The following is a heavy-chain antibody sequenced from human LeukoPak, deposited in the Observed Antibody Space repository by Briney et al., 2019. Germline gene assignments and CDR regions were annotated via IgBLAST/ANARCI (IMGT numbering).Heavy chain of an antibody. CDR3: AKDRYYGSGSYPHFDS. Sequence: GGSLRLSCEASGFAFSSYAMSWVRKTPRKGLEWVSSVSDSGGRTYYADSVKGRFTISRDNSKNTLYLQMNSLRAEDTAVYFCAKDRYYGSGSYPHFDSWGQGNLVTVSS. J-gene: IGHJ4*02. V-gene: IGHV3-23*01. CDR1: GFAFSSYA. D-gene: IGHD3-10*01. CDR2: VSDSGGRT.